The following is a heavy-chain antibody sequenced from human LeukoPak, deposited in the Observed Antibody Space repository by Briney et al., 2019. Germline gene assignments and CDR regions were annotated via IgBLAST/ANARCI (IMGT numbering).Heavy chain of an antibody. J-gene: IGHJ3*02. CDR2: VYYSGTT. D-gene: IGHD2-8*01. CDR1: GGSMSNYY. Sequence: SETLSLTCTVSGGSMSNYYWNWIRQPPGKGLEWIGYVYYSGTTNYNPSLKSRVTISVDTSKNQFSLKLSSVTAADTAVYYCARQRALYVPDAFDIWGQGTMVTVSS. CDR3: ARQRALYVPDAFDI. V-gene: IGHV4-59*08.